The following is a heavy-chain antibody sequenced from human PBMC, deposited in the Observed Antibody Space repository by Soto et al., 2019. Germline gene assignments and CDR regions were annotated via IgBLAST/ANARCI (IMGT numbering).Heavy chain of an antibody. CDR2: MYHTGST. D-gene: IGHD3-22*01. Sequence: QVQLQESGPGLVKPSGTLSLTCAVSGVSISSNNWWSWVRQPPGKGLEWIGEMYHTGSTNYNPSPKSRGTISVDKSKNHCSLELNSVTAADTAVYYCAKSSRYQYDSSEGNFDYWGQGTLVTVSS. V-gene: IGHV4-4*02. J-gene: IGHJ4*02. CDR3: AKSSRYQYDSSEGNFDY. CDR1: GVSISSNNW.